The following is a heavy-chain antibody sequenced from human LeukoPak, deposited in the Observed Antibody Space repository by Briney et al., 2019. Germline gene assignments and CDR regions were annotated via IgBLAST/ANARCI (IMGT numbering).Heavy chain of an antibody. CDR1: GFIFTNYW. CDR2: ISGSGGST. J-gene: IGHJ4*02. V-gene: IGHV3-23*01. Sequence: GGSLRLSCAASGFIFTNYWMHWVRQAPGKGLEWASAISGSGGSTYYADSVKGRFTISRDNSKNTLYLQMNSLRAEDTAVYYCAKDYGSGTYGAFDSWGQGTLVTVSS. CDR3: AKDYGSGTYGAFDS. D-gene: IGHD3-10*01.